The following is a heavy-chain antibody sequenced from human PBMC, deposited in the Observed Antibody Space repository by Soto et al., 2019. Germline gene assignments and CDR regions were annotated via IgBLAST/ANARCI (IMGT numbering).Heavy chain of an antibody. CDR3: AVDPLKFEGTMYYYYYGMDV. Sequence: SETLSLTCAVYGGSFSGYYWSWIRQPPGKGLEWIGEINHSGSTNYNPSLKSRVTISVDTSKNQFSLKLSSVTAADTAVYYCAVDPLKFEGTMYYYYYGMDVWGQGTTVTVSS. J-gene: IGHJ6*02. V-gene: IGHV4-34*01. D-gene: IGHD3-10*01. CDR1: GGSFSGYY. CDR2: INHSGST.